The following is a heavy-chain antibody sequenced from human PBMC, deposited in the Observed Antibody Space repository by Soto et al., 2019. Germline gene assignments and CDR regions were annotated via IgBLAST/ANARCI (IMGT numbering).Heavy chain of an antibody. D-gene: IGHD3-10*01. J-gene: IGHJ4*02. Sequence: LRLFYASSEFYFNSYSIHWVRQAPGKGLEGVAASSYDGRETFYADSAKGRFTVSKEMSKNTAFLQMNALRHEDTAVYFCARDSGWPILNFDNWGQGTTVTVSS. V-gene: IGHV3-30*03. CDR2: SSYDGRET. CDR3: ARDSGWPILNFDN. CDR1: EFYFNSYS.